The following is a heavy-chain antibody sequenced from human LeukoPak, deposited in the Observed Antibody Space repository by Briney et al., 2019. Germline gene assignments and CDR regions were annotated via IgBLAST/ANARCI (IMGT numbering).Heavy chain of an antibody. D-gene: IGHD1-14*01. J-gene: IGHJ4*02. CDR2: ISGSGGST. Sequence: GGSLRLSCAASGFTFSSYAMSWVRQAPGKGLEWVSAISGSGGSTYYADSVKGRFTISRDNSKNTLYLQMNSLRAEDTAVYYCASVTLRTGYFDYWGQGTLVTVSS. CDR1: GFTFSSYA. V-gene: IGHV3-23*01. CDR3: ASVTLRTGYFDY.